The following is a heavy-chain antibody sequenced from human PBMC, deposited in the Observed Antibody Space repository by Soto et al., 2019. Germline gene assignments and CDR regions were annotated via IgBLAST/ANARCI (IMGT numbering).Heavy chain of an antibody. Sequence: GASVKVSCKASGGTFSSYAISWVRQAPGQGVEWMGGIIPIFGTANYAQKFQGRVTITADESTSTAYMELSSLRSDDTAVYYCARGGRRGYDAFDIWGQGTMVTVSS. J-gene: IGHJ3*02. CDR2: IIPIFGTA. CDR1: GGTFSSYA. CDR3: ARGGRRGYDAFDI. D-gene: IGHD5-12*01. V-gene: IGHV1-69*13.